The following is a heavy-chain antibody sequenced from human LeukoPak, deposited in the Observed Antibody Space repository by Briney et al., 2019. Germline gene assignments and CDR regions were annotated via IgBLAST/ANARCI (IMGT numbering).Heavy chain of an antibody. Sequence: GGSLRLSCAASGFTFSTYTMNWVRQAPGKGLEWISYISTSGTTTYYADSVKGRFTISSDNAKNSLYLQMNSLRVEDTAVYYCARGPPLFDPWGQGTLVTVSS. CDR3: ARGPPLFDP. CDR2: ISTSGTTT. J-gene: IGHJ5*02. CDR1: GFTFSTYT. V-gene: IGHV3-48*01.